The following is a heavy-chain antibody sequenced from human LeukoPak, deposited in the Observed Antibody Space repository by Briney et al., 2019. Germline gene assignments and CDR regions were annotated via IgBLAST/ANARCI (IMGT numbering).Heavy chain of an antibody. J-gene: IGHJ4*02. Sequence: PGGSLRLSCAASGFTVCSNYMSWVRQAPGKGLEWVSIISSGGTTSYADSVKGRLTISRDNSRNTLYLQMNSLRAEDTAVYYCARMKVATGRKFDYWGQGTLVTVSS. CDR3: ARMKVATGRKFDY. CDR1: GFTVCSNY. V-gene: IGHV3-66*01. D-gene: IGHD3-9*01. CDR2: ISSGGTT.